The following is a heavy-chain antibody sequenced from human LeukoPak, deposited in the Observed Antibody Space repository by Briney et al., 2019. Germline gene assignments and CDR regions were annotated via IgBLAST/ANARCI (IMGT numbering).Heavy chain of an antibody. D-gene: IGHD2-2*01. CDR3: ARRAARVPAAFPGFDY. CDR2: INHSGST. Sequence: SETLSLTCAVYGGSFSGYYWSWIRQPPGKGLEWIGEINHSGSTNYNPSLKSRVTISVDTSKNQFSLKLSSVTAADTAVYYCARRAARVPAAFPGFDYWGQGTLVTVSS. J-gene: IGHJ4*02. V-gene: IGHV4-34*01. CDR1: GGSFSGYY.